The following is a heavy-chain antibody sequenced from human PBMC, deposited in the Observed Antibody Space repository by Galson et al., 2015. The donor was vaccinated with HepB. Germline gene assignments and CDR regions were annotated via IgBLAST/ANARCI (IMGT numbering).Heavy chain of an antibody. CDR1: GLIFSSYA. Sequence: SLRLSCAASGLIFSSYATSWVRQAPGKGLEWVSGISGSGHSTSYADSVKGRFTISRDNSKNTLYLQMNSLRAEDTAVYYCAKSRGAPYYFDYWGQGTLVTVSS. V-gene: IGHV3-23*01. CDR3: AKSRGAPYYFDY. CDR2: ISGSGHST. D-gene: IGHD3-10*01. J-gene: IGHJ4*02.